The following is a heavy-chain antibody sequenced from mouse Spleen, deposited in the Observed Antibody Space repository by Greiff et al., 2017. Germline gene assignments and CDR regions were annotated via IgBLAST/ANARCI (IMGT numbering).Heavy chain of an antibody. CDR1: GFSLTSYG. CDR3: AKKGTTEYYYANDH. D-gene: IGHD2-14*01. V-gene: IGHV2-3*01. J-gene: IGHJ4*01. CDR2: IWGDGGT. Sequence: QVQLKQSGPGLVAPSQSLSISCTASGFSLTSYGVSWVRQPPGKGLEWLGVIWGDGGTNYHSAIISRLSNSKDNSKSQVFLKQNSLQTDDTATYCCAKKGTTEYYYANDHWGQGTSGTGSS.